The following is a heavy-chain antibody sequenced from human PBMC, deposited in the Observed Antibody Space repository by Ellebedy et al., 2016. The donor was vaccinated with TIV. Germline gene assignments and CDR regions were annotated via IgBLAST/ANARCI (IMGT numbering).Heavy chain of an antibody. CDR1: GDSISSTNYF. Sequence: MPSETLSLTCIASGDSISSTNYFWGWNRQSPGKGLEWIGSLNYGGESYFDPSLKRRVTMSLDTSKNQFSLKVNSVTAADTAIYYCASHRGFYSGWSFDYWGQGTLTTVSS. D-gene: IGHD5-12*01. V-gene: IGHV4-39*07. CDR2: LNYGGES. CDR3: ASHRGFYSGWSFDY. J-gene: IGHJ4*02.